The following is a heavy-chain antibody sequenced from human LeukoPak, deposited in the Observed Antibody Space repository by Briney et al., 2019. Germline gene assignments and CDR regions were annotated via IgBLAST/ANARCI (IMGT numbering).Heavy chain of an antibody. CDR2: IRYDGSTK. V-gene: IGHV3-30*02. Sequence: GGCLRLSCAASGFTFSSYGMHWVRQAPGKGLEWVAFIRYDGSTKYYADSVKGRFTISRDNSRDNSKNTLYLQMNSLRAEDTAVYYCAKGPVNSYDSSGQNWYFDYWGQGTLVTVSS. CDR1: GFTFSSYG. J-gene: IGHJ4*02. CDR3: AKGPVNSYDSSGQNWYFDY. D-gene: IGHD3-22*01.